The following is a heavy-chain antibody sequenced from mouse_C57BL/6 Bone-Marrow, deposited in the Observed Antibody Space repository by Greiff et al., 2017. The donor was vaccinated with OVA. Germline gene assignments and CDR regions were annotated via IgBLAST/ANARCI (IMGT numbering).Heavy chain of an antibody. V-gene: IGHV2-2*01. J-gene: IGHJ3*01. D-gene: IGHD2-4*01. CDR3: ARNFDYDEEAWFAY. CDR2: IWSGGST. CDR1: GFSLTSYG. Sequence: VMLVESGPGLVQPSQSLSITCTVSGFSLTSYGVHWVRQSPGKGLEWLGVIWSGGSTDYNAAFISRLSISKDNSKSQVFFKMNSLQADDTAIYYCARNFDYDEEAWFAYWGQGTLVTVSA.